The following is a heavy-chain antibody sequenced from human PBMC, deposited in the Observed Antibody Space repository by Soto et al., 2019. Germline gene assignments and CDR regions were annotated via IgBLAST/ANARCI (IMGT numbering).Heavy chain of an antibody. CDR1: GFTFSSYG. Sequence: GGSLRLSCAASGFTFSSYGMHWVRQAPGKGLEWVAVIWYDGSNKYYADSVKGRFTISRDNSKNTLYLQMNSLRAEDTAVYYCAREVAFFWSGYDRQYYFDYWGQGTLVTVSS. CDR2: IWYDGSNK. V-gene: IGHV3-33*01. J-gene: IGHJ4*02. CDR3: AREVAFFWSGYDRQYYFDY. D-gene: IGHD3-3*01.